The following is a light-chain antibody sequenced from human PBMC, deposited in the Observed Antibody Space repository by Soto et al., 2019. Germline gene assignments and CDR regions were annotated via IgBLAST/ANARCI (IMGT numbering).Light chain of an antibody. CDR2: DAS. Sequence: EVVLTQSPATLSSSPGESVTLSCRASQSINTYLAWYQQKPGQAPRLLIYDASYRAAGIPSRFRGSGSGTDFTLTISSLEPADFEIYPCQQRRNWPLTFGGGTKVE. CDR1: QSINTY. J-gene: IGKJ4*01. V-gene: IGKV3-11*01. CDR3: QQRRNWPLT.